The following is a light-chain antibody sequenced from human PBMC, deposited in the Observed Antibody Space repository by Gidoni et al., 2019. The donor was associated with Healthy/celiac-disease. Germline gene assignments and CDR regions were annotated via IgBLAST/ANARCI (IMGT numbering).Light chain of an antibody. J-gene: IGLJ2*01. CDR3: SSYTSSSTLKV. Sequence: QSALTQPAAVSGSPGQPITIPCTGTSSDVGCYNYVSWYPQHPGKAPKLMIYDVSNRPSGVSNRFSGSKSGNTASLTISGLQAEDEADYYCSSYTSSSTLKVFGGGTKLTVL. CDR2: DVS. CDR1: SSDVGCYNY. V-gene: IGLV2-14*03.